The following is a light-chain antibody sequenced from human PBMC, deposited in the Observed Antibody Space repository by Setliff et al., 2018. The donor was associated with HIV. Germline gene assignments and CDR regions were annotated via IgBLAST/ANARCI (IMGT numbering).Light chain of an antibody. V-gene: IGLV2-18*02. J-gene: IGLJ1*01. CDR3: TSYTSSNIYV. CDR1: SNDVGSYNR. CDR2: EVN. Sequence: QSVLTQPPSVSGSPGQSVTISCTGTSNDVGSYNRVSWYQRPPGTAPKLIIYEVNNRPSGVPDRFSGSKSGNTASLTVSGLQAEDEADYYCTSYTSSNIYVFGTGTKVTV.